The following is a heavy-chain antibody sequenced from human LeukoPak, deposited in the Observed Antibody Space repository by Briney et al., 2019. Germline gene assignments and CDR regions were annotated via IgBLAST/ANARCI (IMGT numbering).Heavy chain of an antibody. CDR1: GGSISSSSYY. J-gene: IGHJ4*02. V-gene: IGHV4-39*07. CDR2: IYYSGST. D-gene: IGHD3-22*01. CDR3: ARESRAYYYDSSGPGH. Sequence: SETLSLTCTVSGGSISSSSYYWGWIRQPPGKGLEWIGSIYYSGSTYYNPSLKSRVTISVDTSKNQFSPKLSSVTAADTAVYYCARESRAYYYDSSGPGHWGQGTLVTVSS.